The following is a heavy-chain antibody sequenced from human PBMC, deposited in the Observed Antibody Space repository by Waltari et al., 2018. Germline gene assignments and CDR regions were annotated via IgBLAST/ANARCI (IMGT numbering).Heavy chain of an antibody. CDR2: ISYNGAT. D-gene: IGHD5-12*01. Sequence: GWFRQPPGQVRGWTGTISYNGATYTSPSLGSRLTMSRDTSKNQLSLTLGSVTATDTSVYFCATYIGASIGTAAFDVWGQGTMVTVSS. J-gene: IGHJ3*01. V-gene: IGHV4-39*01. CDR3: ATYIGASIGTAAFDV.